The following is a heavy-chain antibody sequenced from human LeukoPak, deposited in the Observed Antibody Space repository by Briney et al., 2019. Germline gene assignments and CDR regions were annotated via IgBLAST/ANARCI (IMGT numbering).Heavy chain of an antibody. V-gene: IGHV3-23*01. Sequence: PGGSLRLSCAASGFTFSSFAMSWVRQAPGKGLEWVASVSGGGRSKYYIDSVKGRFTVSRDNSKNTLYLQMNSLRAEDTAVYYCARITMSRFDPWGQGTLVTVS. J-gene: IGHJ5*02. CDR2: VSGGGRSK. D-gene: IGHD3-10*02. CDR3: ARITMSRFDP. CDR1: GFTFSSFA.